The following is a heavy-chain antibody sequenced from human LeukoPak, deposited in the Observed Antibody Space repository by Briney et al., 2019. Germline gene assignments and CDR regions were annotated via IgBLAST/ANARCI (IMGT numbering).Heavy chain of an antibody. CDR3: AERYTAYDVQLDY. CDR2: IYGGGST. D-gene: IGHD5-12*01. Sequence: PGGSLRLSCAASGFTVSSSSMSWVRQAPGKGLEWVSLIYGGGSTYYADSVKGRFTISRDNSKHTLYLQMNSLRVEDTAVYYYAERYTAYDVQLDYWGQGTLVTVPS. J-gene: IGHJ4*02. CDR1: GFTVSSSS. V-gene: IGHV3-66*01.